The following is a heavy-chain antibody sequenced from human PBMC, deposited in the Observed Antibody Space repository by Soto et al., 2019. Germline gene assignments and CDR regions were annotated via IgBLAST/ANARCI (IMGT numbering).Heavy chain of an antibody. V-gene: IGHV2-5*01. CDR1: GFALASTGVG. CDR2: TYWNDDD. J-gene: IGHJ4*02. D-gene: IGHD6-19*01. Sequence: ESGPTLVNPTQTLTLTCSFSGFALASTGVGVGWFRQPPGDALEWLGLTYWNDDDRNRSSLRSRLTITKDTSKNQVVLTMTNMDPEDTATYYCAHRPGGSGWRYSFDYWGQGTLVTVSS. CDR3: AHRPGGSGWRYSFDY.